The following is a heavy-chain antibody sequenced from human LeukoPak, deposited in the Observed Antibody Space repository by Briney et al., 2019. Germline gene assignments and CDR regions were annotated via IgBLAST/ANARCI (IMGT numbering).Heavy chain of an antibody. J-gene: IGHJ4*02. CDR3: ASLVVPAASY. CDR1: GFTFSNYT. V-gene: IGHV3-21*01. D-gene: IGHD2-2*01. CDR2: ISSSSSYI. Sequence: KPGGSLRLSCAASGFTFSNYTMNWVRLAPGKGLEWVSSISSSSSYIYYADSVKGRFTISRDNAKNSLYLQMNSLRAEDSAVYYCASLVVPAASYWGQGTLVTVSS.